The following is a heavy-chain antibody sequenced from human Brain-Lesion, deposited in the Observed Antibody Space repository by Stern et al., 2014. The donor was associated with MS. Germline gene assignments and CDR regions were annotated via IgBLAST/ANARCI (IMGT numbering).Heavy chain of an antibody. CDR3: ARHDSVPRPSQLYSARDRGPGYFDY. J-gene: IGHJ4*02. CDR2: IYFSGFT. Sequence: VQLEESGPGLVKPSETLSLPCTVSGGSISSSPYYWAWLRQPPRKGLEWIGDIYFSGFTSYNPALKSLVTFSVDILPNTFSLKRSSVTAADTAIYYCARHDSVPRPSQLYSARDRGPGYFDYWGQGTLVTVSS. V-gene: IGHV4-39*01. CDR1: GGSISSSPYY. D-gene: IGHD1-26*01.